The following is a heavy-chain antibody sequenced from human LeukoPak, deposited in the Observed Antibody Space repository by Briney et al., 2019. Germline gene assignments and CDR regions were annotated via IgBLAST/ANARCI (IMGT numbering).Heavy chain of an antibody. J-gene: IGHJ6*02. Sequence: GGSLRLSCAASGFTFSSYSMNWVRQAPGKGLEWVSSISSSSSYIYYADSVKGRFTISRDNAKNSLYPQMNSLRAEDTAVYYCARDQTTTVTPTRVPPYYSYGMDVWGQGTTVTVSS. D-gene: IGHD4-11*01. CDR1: GFTFSSYS. CDR2: ISSSSSYI. CDR3: ARDQTTTVTPTRVPPYYSYGMDV. V-gene: IGHV3-21*01.